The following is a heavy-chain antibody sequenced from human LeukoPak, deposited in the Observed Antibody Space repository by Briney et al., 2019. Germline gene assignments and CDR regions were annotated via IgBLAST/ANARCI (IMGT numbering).Heavy chain of an antibody. J-gene: IGHJ4*02. CDR1: GFTFSSYA. CDR3: AQDSTTYYYGSGSDY. V-gene: IGHV3-23*01. CDR2: ISGSGGST. D-gene: IGHD3-10*01. Sequence: GGSLRLSCAASGFTFSSYAMSWVRQAPGKGLEWVSAISGSGGSTYYADSVKGRFTISRDNSKNTLYLQMNSLRAEDTAVYYCAQDSTTYYYGSGSDYWVQGTLVTVSS.